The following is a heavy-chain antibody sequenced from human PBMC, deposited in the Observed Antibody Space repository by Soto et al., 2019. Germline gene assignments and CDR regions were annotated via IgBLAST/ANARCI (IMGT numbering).Heavy chain of an antibody. V-gene: IGHV1-24*01. CDR1: GYTLTELS. J-gene: IGHJ6*03. D-gene: IGHD3-3*01. CDR2: FDPEDGET. Sequence: ASVKVSCKVSGYTLTELSMHWVRQAPGKGLEWMGGFDPEDGETIYAQKFQGRVTMTEDTSTDTAYMELRSLRSEDTAVYYCATYSDFWSGYVPSYYMDVWGKGTTVTVSS. CDR3: ATYSDFWSGYVPSYYMDV.